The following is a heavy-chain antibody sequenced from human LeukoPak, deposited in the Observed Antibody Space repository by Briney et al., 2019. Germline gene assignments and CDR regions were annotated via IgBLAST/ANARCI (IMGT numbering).Heavy chain of an antibody. CDR2: ISGSGGSP. CDR3: ARDKYPGIAAAVPY. V-gene: IGHV3-23*01. CDR1: GFTFSSSA. D-gene: IGHD6-13*01. Sequence: GGSLRLSCAASGFTFSSSAMSWVRQAPGKGLEWVSSISGSGGSPYYADSVKGRFTISRDNAKNTLYLQMNSLRAEDTAVYYCARDKYPGIAAAVPYWGQGTLVTVSS. J-gene: IGHJ4*02.